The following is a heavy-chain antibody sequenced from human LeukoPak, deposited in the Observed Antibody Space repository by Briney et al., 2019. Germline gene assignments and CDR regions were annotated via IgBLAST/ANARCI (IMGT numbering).Heavy chain of an antibody. CDR2: ISAYNGNT. J-gene: IGHJ4*02. D-gene: IGHD3-10*01. CDR3: ARSLQYYGSGSYYKDY. V-gene: IGHV1-18*01. Sequence: ASVKVSCKASGYTFTSYGISWVRQAPGQGLEWMGWISAYNGNTNYAQKLQGRVTMTTDTSTSTAYMELRSLRSDDTAVYYRARSLQYYGSGSYYKDYWGQGTLVTVSS. CDR1: GYTFTSYG.